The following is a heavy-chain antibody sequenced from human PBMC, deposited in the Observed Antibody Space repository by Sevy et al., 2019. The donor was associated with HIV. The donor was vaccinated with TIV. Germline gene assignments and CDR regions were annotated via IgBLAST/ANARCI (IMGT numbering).Heavy chain of an antibody. D-gene: IGHD6-19*01. Sequence: GGSLRLSCAISGFTVNDKYIIWVRQAPGKGLGWVSVIFSTGSTYYADSAKGRFTISRDNSKNTVDLQMNRVRAEDTAVYYCVSLFLSYRSGWSYFDYWGQGTLVTVSS. CDR3: VSLFLSYRSGWSYFDY. J-gene: IGHJ4*02. CDR1: GFTVNDKY. V-gene: IGHV3-66*02. CDR2: IFSTGST.